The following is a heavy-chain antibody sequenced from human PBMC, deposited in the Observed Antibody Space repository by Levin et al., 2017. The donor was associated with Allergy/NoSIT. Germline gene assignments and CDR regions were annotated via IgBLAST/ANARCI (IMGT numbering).Heavy chain of an antibody. CDR3: ARRSGWHERFY. V-gene: IGHV4-39*01. D-gene: IGHD6-19*01. Sequence: PSETLSLTCTVSGGSISSSSYYWGWIRQPPGKGLEWIGSIYYSGSTYYNPSLKSRVTISVDTSKNQFSLKLSSVTAADTAVYYCARRSGWHERFYWGQGTLVTVSS. CDR2: IYYSGST. J-gene: IGHJ4*02. CDR1: GGSISSSSYY.